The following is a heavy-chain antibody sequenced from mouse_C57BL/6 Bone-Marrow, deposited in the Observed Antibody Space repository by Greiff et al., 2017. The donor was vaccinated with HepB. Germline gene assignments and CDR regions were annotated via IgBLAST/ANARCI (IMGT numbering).Heavy chain of an antibody. V-gene: IGHV4-1*01. D-gene: IGHD1-1*01. CDR1: GIDFSRYW. CDR2: INPDSSTI. CDR3: ARLEGYYGTFYAMDY. J-gene: IGHJ4*01. Sequence: EVKLQESGGGLVQPGGSLKLSCAASGIDFSRYWMSWVRRAPGKGLEWIGEINPDSSTINYAPSLKDKFIISRDNAKNTLYLQMSKVRSEDTALYYCARLEGYYGTFYAMDYWGQGTSVTVSS.